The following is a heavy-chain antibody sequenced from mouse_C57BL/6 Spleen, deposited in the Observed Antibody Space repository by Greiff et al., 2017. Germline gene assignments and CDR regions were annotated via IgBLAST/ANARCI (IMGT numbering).Heavy chain of an antibody. J-gene: IGHJ2*01. Sequence: EVQLQQSGPELVKPGASVKISCKASGYTFTDYYMNWVKQSHGKSLEWIGDINPNNGGTSYNQKFKGKATLTVDKSSSTAYMELRSLASEDSAVYDGARDPLLRDYYFDGWGEGTTLTVSS. V-gene: IGHV1-26*01. CDR1: GYTFTDYY. CDR3: ARDPLLRDYYFDG. CDR2: INPNNGGT. D-gene: IGHD1-1*01.